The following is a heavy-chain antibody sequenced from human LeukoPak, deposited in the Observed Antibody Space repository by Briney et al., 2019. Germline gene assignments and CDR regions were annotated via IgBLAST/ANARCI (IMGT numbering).Heavy chain of an antibody. CDR2: HSGSGGSS. V-gene: IGHV3-23*01. D-gene: IGHD6-13*01. Sequence: GGSLRLSCAASGFPFSSYAMNWVRQAPGMGLEWVSSHSGSGGSSYYAHSVKGRVTISRDNSNNTVYLEMHRLRVDDAAVYVCAKGRGSRAHNYCDVWGQGSLVTVSS. CDR1: GFPFSSYA. J-gene: IGHJ5*02. CDR3: AKGRGSRAHNYCDV.